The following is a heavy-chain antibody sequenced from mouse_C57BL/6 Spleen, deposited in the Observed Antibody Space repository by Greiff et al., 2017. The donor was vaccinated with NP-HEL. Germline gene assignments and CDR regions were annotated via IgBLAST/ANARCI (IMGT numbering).Heavy chain of an antibody. D-gene: IGHD1-1*01. CDR3: ARRGYGPYWYFDV. V-gene: IGHV1-19*01. J-gene: IGHJ1*03. Sequence: VQLQQSGPVLVKPGASVKMSCKASGYTFTDYYMNWVKQSHGKSLEWIGVINPYNGGTSYNQKFKGKATLTVDKSSSTAYMELNSLTSEDSAVYYCARRGYGPYWYFDVWGTGTTVTVSS. CDR2: INPYNGGT. CDR1: GYTFTDYY.